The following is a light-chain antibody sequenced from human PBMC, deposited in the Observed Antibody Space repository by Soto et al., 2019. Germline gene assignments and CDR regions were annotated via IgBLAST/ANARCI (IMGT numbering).Light chain of an antibody. CDR2: AAS. J-gene: IGKJ1*01. V-gene: IGKV1-8*01. Sequence: PMTQSPSSFSASTGDRVTITCRASQGISSDLAWYQQKPGKAPKLLIYAASTLQSGVPSRFSGSGSGTDFTLTICCLQSEDFATYYCQQYYSYPRTFGQGTKVDIK. CDR1: QGISSD. CDR3: QQYYSYPRT.